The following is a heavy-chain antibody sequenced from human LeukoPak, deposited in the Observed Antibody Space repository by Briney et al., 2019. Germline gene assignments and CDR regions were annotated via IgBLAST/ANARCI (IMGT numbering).Heavy chain of an antibody. J-gene: IGHJ5*02. CDR2: IWYDGSNK. Sequence: QPGGSLRLSCAASGFTFSSYGMHWVRQAPGKGLEWVAVIWYDGSNKYYADSVKGRFTISRDNSKNTLYLQMNSLRAEDTAVYYCAREKTTYSSGWYRLDPWGQGTLVTVSS. CDR3: AREKTTYSSGWYRLDP. CDR1: GFTFSSYG. V-gene: IGHV3-33*08. D-gene: IGHD6-19*01.